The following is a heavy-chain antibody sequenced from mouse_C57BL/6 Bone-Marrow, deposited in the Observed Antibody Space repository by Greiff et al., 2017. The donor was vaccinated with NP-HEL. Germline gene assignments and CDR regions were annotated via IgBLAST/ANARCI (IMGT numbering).Heavy chain of an antibody. CDR1: GYTFTSYW. D-gene: IGHD2-5*01. J-gene: IGHJ3*01. V-gene: IGHV1-72*01. CDR2: IDPNSGGT. Sequence: QVQLQQPGAELVKPGASVKLSCKASGYTFTSYWMHWVKQRPGRGLEWIGRIDPNSGGTKYNEKFKSKATLTVDKPSSTAYMQLISLTSEDSAVYYCARGVAYYSNYLFAYWGQGTLVTVSA. CDR3: ARGVAYYSNYLFAY.